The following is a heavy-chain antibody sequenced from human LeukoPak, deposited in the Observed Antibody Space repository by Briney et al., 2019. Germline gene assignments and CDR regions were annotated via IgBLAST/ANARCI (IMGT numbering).Heavy chain of an antibody. CDR2: IYSGGST. D-gene: IGHD1-26*01. Sequence: PGGSLRLSCAASGFTVSSKYMSWVRQAPGKGLEWVSVIYSGGSTYYADSVKGRFTISRDNAKNSLYLQMNSLRAEDTAVYYCARGARYSGSPKSHELDYWGQGTLVTVSS. V-gene: IGHV3-66*01. CDR3: ARGARYSGSPKSHELDY. J-gene: IGHJ4*02. CDR1: GFTVSSKY.